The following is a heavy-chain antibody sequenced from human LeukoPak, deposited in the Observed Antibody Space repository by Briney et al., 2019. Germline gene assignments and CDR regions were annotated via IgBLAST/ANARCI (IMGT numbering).Heavy chain of an antibody. D-gene: IGHD6-13*01. CDR1: GGSISSYY. CDR2: IYYSGTT. J-gene: IGHJ4*02. V-gene: IGHV4-59*01. Sequence: SETLSLTCTVSGGSISSYYWSWIRQPPEKGLEWIGYIYYSGTTNYNPSLKSRVTISVDTSKSQFSLKLSSVTAADTAVYYCARGVYIAAAQYGYWGQGTLVTVSS. CDR3: ARGVYIAAAQYGY.